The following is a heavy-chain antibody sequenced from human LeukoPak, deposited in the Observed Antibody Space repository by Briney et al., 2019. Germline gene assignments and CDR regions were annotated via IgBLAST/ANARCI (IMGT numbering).Heavy chain of an antibody. CDR1: GFTISSYY. V-gene: IGHV4-59*08. D-gene: IGHD6-6*01. J-gene: IGHJ4*02. Sequence: PSETLSLSCAASGFTISSYYWSWIRQAPGKGLEWIGDIYYSGSTKFYPSLNRRVTISEDTTKYQYSLIPTTVTAADTAVYYGARHFHSSSSLDYWGQGTLVSVSS. CDR2: IYYSGST. CDR3: ARHFHSSSSLDY.